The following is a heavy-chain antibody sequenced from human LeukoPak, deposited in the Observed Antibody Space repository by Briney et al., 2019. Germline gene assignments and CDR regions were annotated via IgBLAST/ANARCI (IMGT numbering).Heavy chain of an antibody. V-gene: IGHV4-61*02. CDR2: IYTSGST. D-gene: IGHD4-17*01. J-gene: IGHJ4*02. CDR3: ARGSRLGAVTNTFYFDY. Sequence: KPSETLSLTCTVSGGSISSSSYYWSWIRQPAGKGLEWIGRIYTSGSTNYNPSLKSRVTMSVDTSKNQFSLKLSSVTAADTAVYYCARGSRLGAVTNTFYFDYWGQGTLVTVSS. CDR1: GGSISSSSYY.